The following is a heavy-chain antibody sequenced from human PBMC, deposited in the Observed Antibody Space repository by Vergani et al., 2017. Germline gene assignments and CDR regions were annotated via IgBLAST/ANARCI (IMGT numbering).Heavy chain of an antibody. V-gene: IGHV3-15*01. D-gene: IGHD3-22*01. Sequence: VQLVQSGGGVVQPGGSLRLSCAASGFTFSNAWMSWVRQAPGKGLEWVGRIKSKTDGGTTDYAAPVKGRFTISRDDSKNTLYLQMNSLKTEDTAVYYCTTRDYYYDSSGYSYYFDYWGQGTLVTVSS. CDR2: IKSKTDGGTT. J-gene: IGHJ4*02. CDR3: TTRDYYYDSSGYSYYFDY. CDR1: GFTFSNAW.